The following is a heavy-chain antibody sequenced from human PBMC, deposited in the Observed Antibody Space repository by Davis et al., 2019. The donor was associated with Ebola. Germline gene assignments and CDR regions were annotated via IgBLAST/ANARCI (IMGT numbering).Heavy chain of an antibody. V-gene: IGHV1-3*01. D-gene: IGHD2-2*01. J-gene: IGHJ4*02. CDR3: ARNLGDIVVVPAAMGY. Sequence: ASVKVSCKASGGTFSSYAISWVRQAPGQRLEWMGWINAGNGNTKYSQKFQGRVTITRDTSASTAYMELSSLRSEDTAVYYCARNLGDIVVVPAAMGYWGQGTLVTVSS. CDR2: INAGNGNT. CDR1: GGTFSSYA.